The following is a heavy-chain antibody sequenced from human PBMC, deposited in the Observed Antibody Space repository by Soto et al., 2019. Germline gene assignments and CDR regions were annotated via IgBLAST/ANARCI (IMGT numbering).Heavy chain of an antibody. CDR1: GGSFSGYY. V-gene: IGHV4-34*01. D-gene: IGHD3-22*01. CDR2: INHSGST. CDR3: ARSGLGVIYSYGMDV. Sequence: PSETLSLTCAVYGGSFSGYYWSWIRQPPGKGLEWIGEINHSGSTNYNPSLKSRVTISVDTSKNQFSLKLSSVTAADTAVYYCARSGLGVIYSYGMDVWGQGTTVTVSS. J-gene: IGHJ6*02.